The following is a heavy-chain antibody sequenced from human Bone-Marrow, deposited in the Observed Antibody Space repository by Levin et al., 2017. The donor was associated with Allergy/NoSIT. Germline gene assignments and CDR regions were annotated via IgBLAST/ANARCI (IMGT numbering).Heavy chain of an antibody. V-gene: IGHV1-18*01. Sequence: GSLKISCKASGYTFTSYAVSWIRQAPGHGLEWMGWISGYNENTNYAQKFEDRVTMTTDTSTSTAYMELRSLKSDDTAVYYCARDVDLVPTNVFDYWGQGTLVTVSS. CDR3: ARDVDLVPTNVFDY. CDR1: GYTFTSYA. J-gene: IGHJ4*02. D-gene: IGHD5-12*01. CDR2: ISGYNENT.